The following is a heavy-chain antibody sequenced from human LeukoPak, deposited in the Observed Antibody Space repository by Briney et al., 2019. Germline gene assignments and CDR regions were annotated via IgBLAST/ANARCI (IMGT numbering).Heavy chain of an antibody. V-gene: IGHV3-48*03. D-gene: IGHD1-1*01. J-gene: IGHJ6*04. CDR3: ARDQRARYNRNDWLDYYGMDV. CDR2: ISSSGSTI. Sequence: PGGSLRLSCAASGFTFSSYEMNWVRQAPGKGLEWVSYISSSGSTIYYADSVKGRFTISRDNAKNSLYLQMNSLRAEDTAVYYCARDQRARYNRNDWLDYYGMDVWGKGTTVTVSS. CDR1: GFTFSSYE.